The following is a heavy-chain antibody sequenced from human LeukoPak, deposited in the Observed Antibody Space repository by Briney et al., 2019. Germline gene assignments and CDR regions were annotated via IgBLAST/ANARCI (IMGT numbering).Heavy chain of an antibody. CDR2: IRYDGTNK. CDR3: ARAAAETGSFRDNWFDP. V-gene: IGHV3-30*02. D-gene: IGHD3-9*01. CDR1: GFTFSNYD. Sequence: GGSLRLSCAASGFTFSNYDMHWVRQAPGKGLEWVSFIRYDGTNKSYADSVKGRFTISRDNSKNTLYVQMNSLRGEDTAVYYCARAAAETGSFRDNWFDPWGQGTLVTVSS. J-gene: IGHJ5*02.